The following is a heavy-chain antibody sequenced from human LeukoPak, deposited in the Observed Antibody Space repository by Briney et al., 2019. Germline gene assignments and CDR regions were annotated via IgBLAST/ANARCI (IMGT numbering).Heavy chain of an antibody. CDR2: IIPTSGGT. Sequence: ASVRVSCKSSGYTFTAYYIHWVRQAPGQGLEWMGRIIPTSGGTNYAEKFQGRVTLTRDTSINTAYMELSRLRSDDTAVYYCAREGDSFWSGYLHHRWFAPWGQGTLVTVSS. CDR1: GYTFTAYY. D-gene: IGHD3-3*01. J-gene: IGHJ5*02. CDR3: AREGDSFWSGYLHHRWFAP. V-gene: IGHV1-2*02.